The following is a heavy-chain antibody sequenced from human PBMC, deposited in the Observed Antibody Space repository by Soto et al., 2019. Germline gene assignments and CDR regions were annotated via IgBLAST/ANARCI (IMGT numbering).Heavy chain of an antibody. D-gene: IGHD2-2*02. CDR2: ISSSSGYT. CDR3: ARDIVVIPTARPNDAFDI. J-gene: IGHJ3*02. V-gene: IGHV3-11*05. CDR1: GFTFSDFY. Sequence: ESGGGLVKPGGSLRISCAASGFTFSDFYMSWFRQAPGKGLEWVSYISSSSGYTNYADSVKGRFTISRDNAKNSLYLQMNSLRAEDTALYYCARDIVVIPTARPNDAFDIWGQGTMVTVSS.